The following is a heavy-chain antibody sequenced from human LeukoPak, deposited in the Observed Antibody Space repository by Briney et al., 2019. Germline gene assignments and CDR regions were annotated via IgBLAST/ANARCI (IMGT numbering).Heavy chain of an antibody. CDR2: ISSSSSTI. D-gene: IGHD3-16*01. J-gene: IGHJ6*03. Sequence: GGSLRLSCAASGFTFSSYSMNWVRQAPGKGLEWVSYISSSSSTIYYADSVKGRFTISRDNAKNSLYLQMNSLRAEDTAVYYCARFPYHWGKYYYYYYMDVWGKGTTVTVSS. CDR3: ARFPYHWGKYYYYYYMDV. V-gene: IGHV3-48*01. CDR1: GFTFSSYS.